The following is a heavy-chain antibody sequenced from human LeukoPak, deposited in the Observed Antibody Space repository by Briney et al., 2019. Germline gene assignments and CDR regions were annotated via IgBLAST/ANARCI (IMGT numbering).Heavy chain of an antibody. V-gene: IGHV4-39*07. Sequence: SETLSLTCTVSGGSISSGGYYWSWIRQPPGKGLEWIGEIIHSGRTNYNPSLESRITISVDTSKNQFSLNLNSVTAADTAVYYCARGTVLMMYASLDSWGQGTLVTVSS. CDR2: IIHSGRT. CDR1: GGSISSGGYY. CDR3: ARGTVLMMYASLDS. D-gene: IGHD2-8*01. J-gene: IGHJ4*02.